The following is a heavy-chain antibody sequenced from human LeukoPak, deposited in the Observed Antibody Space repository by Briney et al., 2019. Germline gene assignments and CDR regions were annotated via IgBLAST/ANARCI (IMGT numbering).Heavy chain of an antibody. V-gene: IGHV1-69*13. J-gene: IGHJ4*02. CDR2: IIPIFGTA. Sequence: SVKVSCKASGGTFSSYAISWLRQAPGQGLEWMRGIIPIFGTANYAQKFQGRVTITADESTSTAYMELSSLRSEDTAVYYCARSGSYSISPFDYWGQGTLVTVSS. CDR1: GGTFSSYA. CDR3: ARSGSYSISPFDY. D-gene: IGHD1-26*01.